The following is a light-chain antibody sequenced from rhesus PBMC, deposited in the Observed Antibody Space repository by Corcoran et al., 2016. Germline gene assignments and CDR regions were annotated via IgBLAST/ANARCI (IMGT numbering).Light chain of an antibody. Sequence: DIQMTQSPSSLSAPVGDKVTITCRASQGISSWLAWYQPKVGKAPKLLIYKASSLQSGVPSRVSGSGAGTVFHFTIRRLRPRDFATYYCLQYNSSPWTFGQGTKVEIK. V-gene: IGKV1-22*01. CDR1: QGISSW. J-gene: IGKJ1*01. CDR3: LQYNSSPWT. CDR2: KAS.